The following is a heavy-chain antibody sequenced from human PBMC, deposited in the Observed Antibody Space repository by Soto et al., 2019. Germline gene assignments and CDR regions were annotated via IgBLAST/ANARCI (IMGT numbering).Heavy chain of an antibody. CDR1: GVSITPYY. J-gene: IGHJ4*02. V-gene: IGHV4-59*01. CDR2: VYHTGNT. D-gene: IGHD1-20*01. Sequence: SETLSLTCTVSGVSITPYYWTWIRHPPGKGLEWNGYVYHTGNTYYNPSLKSRVTISLDTSKNQVSLRLKSVTAADTAVYYCAREQYNWKLWGQGTLVTVSS. CDR3: AREQYNWKL.